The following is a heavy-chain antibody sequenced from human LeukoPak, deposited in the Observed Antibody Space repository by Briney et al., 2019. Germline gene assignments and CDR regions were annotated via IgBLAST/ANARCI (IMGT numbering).Heavy chain of an antibody. Sequence: ESLKISCKISGYRLTDNWIGWVRQVPGKGLEWMGLIYPGDSDTRYSPSFQGQVTFSVDMSISTAYLQLSGLRASDTAIYYCVRFGLTSSLDYWGQGTLVTVSS. CDR1: GYRLTDNW. J-gene: IGHJ4*02. CDR3: VRFGLTSSLDY. D-gene: IGHD6-13*01. V-gene: IGHV5-51*01. CDR2: IYPGDSDT.